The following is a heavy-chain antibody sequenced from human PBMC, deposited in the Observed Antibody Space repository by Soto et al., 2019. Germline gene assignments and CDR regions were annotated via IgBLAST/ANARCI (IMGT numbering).Heavy chain of an antibody. J-gene: IGHJ4*02. Sequence: ASVKVSCKASGYTFPSYGISWVRQPPGQGLEWMGWISAYNGNTNYAQKLQGRVTMTTDTSTSTAYMELRSLRSDDTAVYYCARGVTIFGVVINYFDYWGQGTLVTVSS. CDR2: ISAYNGNT. D-gene: IGHD3-3*01. CDR1: GYTFPSYG. V-gene: IGHV1-18*01. CDR3: ARGVTIFGVVINYFDY.